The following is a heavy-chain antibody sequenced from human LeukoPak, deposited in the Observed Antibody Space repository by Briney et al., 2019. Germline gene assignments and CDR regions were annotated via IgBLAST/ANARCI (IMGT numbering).Heavy chain of an antibody. D-gene: IGHD3-3*01. CDR3: ARRPVRGVVILYYYGMDV. CDR1: GYTLTELS. V-gene: IGHV1-69*13. J-gene: IGHJ6*02. CDR2: IIPIFGTA. Sequence: SVKVSCKVSGYTLTELSMHWVRQAPGQGLEWMGGIIPIFGTANYAQKFQGRVTITADESTSTAYMELSSLRSEDTAVYYCARRPVRGVVILYYYGMDVWGQGTTVTVSS.